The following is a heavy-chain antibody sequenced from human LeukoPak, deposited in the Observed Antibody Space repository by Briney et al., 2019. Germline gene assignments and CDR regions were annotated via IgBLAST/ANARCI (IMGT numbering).Heavy chain of an antibody. J-gene: IGHJ4*02. V-gene: IGHV3-53*01. CDR3: AKDRQSLGELTSLYYFDY. CDR2: THSDGST. D-gene: IGHD3-16*02. Sequence: QPGGSLRLSCAASGFTNYMSWVRQAPGKGLEWVSLTHSDGSTYYEDSVKGRFSISRDNSRSTLYLQMNSLRAEDTAAYYCAKDRQSLGELTSLYYFDYWGQGILVTVSS. CDR1: GFTNY.